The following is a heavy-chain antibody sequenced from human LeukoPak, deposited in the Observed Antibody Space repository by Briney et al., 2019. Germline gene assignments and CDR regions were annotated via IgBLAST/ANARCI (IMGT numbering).Heavy chain of an antibody. CDR2: ISSSSSYT. Sequence: GGSLRLSCAASGFTFSDYYMSWLRQAPGKGLEWVSYISSSSSYTNYADSVKGRFTISGDNAKNSLYLQMNSLRAEDTAVYYCASIVVVVAATPAYYFDYWGQGTLVTVSS. CDR3: ASIVVVVAATPAYYFDY. J-gene: IGHJ4*02. D-gene: IGHD2-15*01. V-gene: IGHV3-11*06. CDR1: GFTFSDYY.